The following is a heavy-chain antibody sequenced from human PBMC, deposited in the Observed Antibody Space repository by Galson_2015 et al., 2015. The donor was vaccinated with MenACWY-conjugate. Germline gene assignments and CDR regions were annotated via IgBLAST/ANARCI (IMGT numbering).Heavy chain of an antibody. Sequence: SVKVSCKVSGYTLTDLSIHWVRQAPGKGLEWMGGFDPEDGETIYAQKLKGRVTMTEDISTDTAYMELSSLRSEDTAVYYWATNFNQLILLPVPTNYYMNVWGRGTTVTVSS. CDR3: ATNFNQLILLPVPTNYYMNV. D-gene: IGHD2-2*01. CDR1: GYTLTDLS. CDR2: FDPEDGET. J-gene: IGHJ6*03. V-gene: IGHV1-24*01.